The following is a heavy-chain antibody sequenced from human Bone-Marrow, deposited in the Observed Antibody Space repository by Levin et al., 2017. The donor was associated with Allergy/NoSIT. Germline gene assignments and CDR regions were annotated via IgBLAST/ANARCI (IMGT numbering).Heavy chain of an antibody. V-gene: IGHV3-30-3*01. D-gene: IGHD3-22*01. CDR3: ARSGYYDSSGSGKYYYWYGMDV. J-gene: IGHJ6*02. CDR1: GVTFSSYA. CDR2: ISYDGSNK. Sequence: PGGSLRLSCAASGVTFSSYAMHWVRQAPGKGLEWVAVISYDGSNKYYADSVKGRFTSSRDNSKNTLYLQMNSLRAEDTAVYYCARSGYYDSSGSGKYYYWYGMDVWGQGTTVTVSS.